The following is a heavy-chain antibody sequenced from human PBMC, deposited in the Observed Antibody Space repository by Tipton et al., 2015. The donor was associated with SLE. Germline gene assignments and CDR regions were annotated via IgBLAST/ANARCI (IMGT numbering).Heavy chain of an antibody. J-gene: IGHJ6*03. Sequence: QVQLVQSGAEVKPSGTLSLTCAVSGGSISSSNWWSWVRQPPGKGMEWLGYIFYSGDATYHPSLKSRVTISIDTSKNQFSLKLTSVTAADMAVYYCARGNHDDMDVWGKGTTVTVSS. CDR3: ARGNHDDMDV. CDR1: GGSISSSNW. CDR2: IFYSGDA. D-gene: IGHD1-14*01. V-gene: IGHV4-4*02.